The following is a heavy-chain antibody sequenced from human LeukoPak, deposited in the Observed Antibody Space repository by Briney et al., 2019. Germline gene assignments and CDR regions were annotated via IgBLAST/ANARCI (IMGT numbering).Heavy chain of an antibody. Sequence: SETLSLTCTVSGGSISSYYWSWIRQPPGKGLEWIGYIFYSGSTNYNPSLKSRVTISVDTSKNQFSLKLSSVTAADTAVYYCARDFWSGYLRPGAFDIWGQGTMVTVSS. CDR1: GGSISSYY. V-gene: IGHV4-59*01. J-gene: IGHJ3*02. CDR2: IFYSGST. D-gene: IGHD3-3*01. CDR3: ARDFWSGYLRPGAFDI.